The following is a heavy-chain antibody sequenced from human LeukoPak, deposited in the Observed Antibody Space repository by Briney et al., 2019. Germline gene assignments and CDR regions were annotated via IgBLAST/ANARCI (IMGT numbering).Heavy chain of an antibody. Sequence: GASVKVSCKASGYTFTSYGISWVRQAPGQGLEWMGWVSAYNGNTNYAQKLQGRVTMTTDTSTSTAYMELRSLRSDDTAVYYCAARWVGGNLGYWGQGTLVTVSS. J-gene: IGHJ4*02. CDR1: GYTFTSYG. D-gene: IGHD4-23*01. V-gene: IGHV1-18*01. CDR3: AARWVGGNLGY. CDR2: VSAYNGNT.